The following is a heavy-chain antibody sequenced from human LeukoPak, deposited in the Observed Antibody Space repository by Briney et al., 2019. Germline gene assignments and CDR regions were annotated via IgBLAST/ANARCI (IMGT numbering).Heavy chain of an antibody. V-gene: IGHV3-74*03. Sequence: GGSLRLSCAASGFTFSSYWMHWVRQAPGKGLVWVSRINDDGSKTTYADSVKGRFTISRDNAKNTLYLQMNSLRAEGTAVYYCAAPGCSSACYYYMDVWGKGTTVTVS. CDR2: INDDGSKT. CDR3: AAPGCSSACYYYMDV. J-gene: IGHJ6*03. D-gene: IGHD2-2*01. CDR1: GFTFSSYW.